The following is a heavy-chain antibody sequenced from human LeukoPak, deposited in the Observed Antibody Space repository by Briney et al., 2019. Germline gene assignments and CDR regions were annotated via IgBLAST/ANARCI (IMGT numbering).Heavy chain of an antibody. CDR3: ASVAIRGPYYYYGMDV. CDR2: ISYDGSNK. V-gene: IGHV3-30*03. J-gene: IGHJ6*02. CDR1: GFTFNSYV. Sequence: PGRSLRLSCAASGFTFNSYVMHWVRQAPGKGLEWVAVISYDGSNKYYADSVKGRFTISRDNSENTLYLQMNSLRAEDTAVYYCASVAIRGPYYYYGMDVWGQGTTVTVSS. D-gene: IGHD5-12*01.